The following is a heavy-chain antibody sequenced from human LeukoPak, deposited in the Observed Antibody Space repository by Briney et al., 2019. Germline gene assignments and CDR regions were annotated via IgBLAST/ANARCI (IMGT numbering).Heavy chain of an antibody. CDR2: ISAYNGNT. D-gene: IGHD3-22*01. J-gene: IGHJ5*02. CDR3: ARDPVYYDSSGYYYDGEPWFDP. V-gene: IGHV1-18*01. Sequence: ASVKVSCKASGYTFTSYGISWVRQAPGQGLEWMGWISAYNGNTNYAQKLQGRVTMTTDTSTSTAYMELRSLRSGDTAVYYCARDPVYYDSSGYYYDGEPWFDPWGQGTLVTVSS. CDR1: GYTFTSYG.